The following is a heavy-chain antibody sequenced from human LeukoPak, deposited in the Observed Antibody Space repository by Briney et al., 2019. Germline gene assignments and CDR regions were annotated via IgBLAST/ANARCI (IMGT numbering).Heavy chain of an antibody. V-gene: IGHV1-46*01. Sequence: ASVKVSCKASGYTFTKYYIRWVRQAPGQGPEWMGMINPSGGTTTYAQKFQGRVTMTRDTSTSTVYMELSSLRSEDTAVYYCAREPYYDSSGYAFDYWGQGTLVTVSS. CDR2: INPSGGTT. CDR1: GYTFTKYY. D-gene: IGHD3-22*01. J-gene: IGHJ4*02. CDR3: AREPYYDSSGYAFDY.